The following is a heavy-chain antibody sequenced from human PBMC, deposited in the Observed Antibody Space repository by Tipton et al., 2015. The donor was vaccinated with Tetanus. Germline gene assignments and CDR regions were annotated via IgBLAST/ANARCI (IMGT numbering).Heavy chain of an antibody. Sequence: TLSLTCTVSGGSISTYHWNWIRQSPGKGLEWIGYIDYFGTTKYNPSLKSRVAMSVDTSKNQLSLTLSSVTTADTAGYYCARKLGNGWFDPWGQGILVTVSS. CDR1: GGSISTYH. J-gene: IGHJ5*02. CDR3: ARKLGNGWFDP. D-gene: IGHD2-8*01. CDR2: IDYFGTT. V-gene: IGHV4-59*01.